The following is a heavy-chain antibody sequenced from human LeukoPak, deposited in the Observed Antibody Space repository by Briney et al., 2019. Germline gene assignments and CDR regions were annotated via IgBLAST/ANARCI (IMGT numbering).Heavy chain of an antibody. Sequence: GGSLRLSCAASGFTFSGYTMTWVRQAPGKGLEWVSSISNISTYIYYADSVKGRFTISRDNVQNSLYLQMNSLRAEDTAVYYCATYCSGGNCYGAFDIWGQGTMVTVSS. CDR3: ATYCSGGNCYGAFDI. D-gene: IGHD2-15*01. V-gene: IGHV3-21*01. CDR2: ISNISTYI. CDR1: GFTFSGYT. J-gene: IGHJ3*02.